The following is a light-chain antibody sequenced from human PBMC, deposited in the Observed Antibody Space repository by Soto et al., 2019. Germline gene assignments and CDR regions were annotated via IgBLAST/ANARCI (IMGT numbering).Light chain of an antibody. J-gene: IGLJ2*01. CDR1: SGSVSTNYY. CDR3: VLYMGSGISV. Sequence: QTVVTQEPSSSVSPGGTVTLTCGLSSGSVSTNYYPSWYQQTPGQAPRTLIYSTNVRSSGVPDRFSGSILGNKAALTITGAQSDDECDYYCVLYMGSGISVFGGGTKLTV. CDR2: STN. V-gene: IGLV8-61*01.